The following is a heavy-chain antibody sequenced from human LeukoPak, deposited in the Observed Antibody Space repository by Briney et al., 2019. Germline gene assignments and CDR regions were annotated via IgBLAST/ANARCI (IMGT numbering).Heavy chain of an antibody. Sequence: SETLSLTCTVSGGSISSSSYYWGWIRQPPGKGLEWIGNIYYSGSTYYNPSLKSRVTISLDTSKNQFSLKLSSVTAADTAVYYCARDHVRFIRRRNNVFDIWGQGTTVTVSS. CDR3: ARDHVRFIRRRNNVFDI. CDR2: IYYSGST. J-gene: IGHJ3*02. V-gene: IGHV4-39*07. CDR1: GGSISSSSYY. D-gene: IGHD1-14*01.